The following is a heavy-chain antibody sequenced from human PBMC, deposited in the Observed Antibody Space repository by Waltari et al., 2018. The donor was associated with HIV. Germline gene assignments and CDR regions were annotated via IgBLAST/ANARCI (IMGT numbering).Heavy chain of an antibody. CDR2: INPNSGGT. Sequence: QVQLVQSGAEVKEPGASVRVSCKGDGYSFSDYYIHWVRQAPGQGLEWMGWINPNSGGTNYEQKFQGRVTMTRDTSISAVYMEVKGLTYDDTAVYYCARPAVAGTGWFDSWGRGTLVTVSS. D-gene: IGHD6-19*01. CDR1: GYSFSDYY. J-gene: IGHJ5*01. CDR3: ARPAVAGTGWFDS. V-gene: IGHV1-2*02.